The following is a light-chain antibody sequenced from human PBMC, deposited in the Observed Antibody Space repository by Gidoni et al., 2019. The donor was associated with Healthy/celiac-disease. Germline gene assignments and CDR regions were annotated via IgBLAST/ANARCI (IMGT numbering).Light chain of an antibody. V-gene: IGKV3-11*01. J-gene: IGKJ3*01. CDR1: QSVSNY. CDR3: QQSSNWPPFT. Sequence: IVLAQSPATLSLSPGERDSLSCRASQSVSNYLAWYQQKPGQAPRLLIFDASNRATGLPAPFDGSGSGTDFTITISSLEPEDFAVYYCQQSSNWPPFTFGPGTKVEIK. CDR2: DAS.